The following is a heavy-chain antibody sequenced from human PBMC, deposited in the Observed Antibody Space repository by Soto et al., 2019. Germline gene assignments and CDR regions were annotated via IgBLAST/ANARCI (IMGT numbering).Heavy chain of an antibody. CDR1: GFTFSSYA. D-gene: IGHD4-17*01. Sequence: GGSLRLSCAASGFTFSSYAMSWVRQAPGKGLEWVSAISGSGGSTYYADSVKGRFTISRDNPKNTLYLQMNSLRAEDTAVYYCAKGSSYGDYYFDYWGQGTLVTVSS. CDR2: ISGSGGST. J-gene: IGHJ4*02. V-gene: IGHV3-23*01. CDR3: AKGSSYGDYYFDY.